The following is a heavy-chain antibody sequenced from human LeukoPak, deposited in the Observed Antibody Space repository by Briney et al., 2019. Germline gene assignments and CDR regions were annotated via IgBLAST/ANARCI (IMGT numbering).Heavy chain of an antibody. V-gene: IGHV3-30*18. CDR3: AKAGHAPDSRGFYYFCDH. D-gene: IGHD3-22*01. CDR2: IQFDGNKK. J-gene: IGHJ4*02. CDR1: GLTFNKFG. Sequence: GGSLRLSCVASGLTFNKFGMHWVRKSPGTGLEWVPVIQFDGNKKYYADSVSGRFNISRDNSKNTLYLDMNSLRPEDTAVYSCAKAGHAPDSRGFYYFCDHWGKGTLVTVSS.